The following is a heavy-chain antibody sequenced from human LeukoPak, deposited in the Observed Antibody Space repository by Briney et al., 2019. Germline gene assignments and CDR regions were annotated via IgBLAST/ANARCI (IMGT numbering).Heavy chain of an antibody. CDR1: GFTFSDYY. J-gene: IGHJ4*02. Sequence: GGSLRLSCAASGFTFSDYYMSWIRQAPGKGLEWVSYISSSGSTIYYADSVKGRFTISRDNAKNSLYLQMNSLRAEDTAVYYCARGYSYDPHPSFFDYWGQGTLVTVSS. V-gene: IGHV3-11*01. D-gene: IGHD5-18*01. CDR2: ISSSGSTI. CDR3: ARGYSYDPHPSFFDY.